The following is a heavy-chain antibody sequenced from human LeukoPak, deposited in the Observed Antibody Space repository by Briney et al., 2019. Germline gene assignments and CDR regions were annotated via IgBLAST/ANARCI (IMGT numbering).Heavy chain of an antibody. CDR3: SKWGDYDVLTGYYDSDF. J-gene: IGHJ4*02. Sequence: GGSLRLSCAASGFTFSNYAMSWVRQAPGKVLDSVSAIVGSGGSTYYADSVKGRFSISRDNSKNTLFLQMNSLRVEDTALYYCSKWGDYDVLTGYYDSDFWGQGTLVTVSS. D-gene: IGHD3-9*01. CDR2: IVGSGGST. CDR1: GFTFSNYA. V-gene: IGHV3-23*01.